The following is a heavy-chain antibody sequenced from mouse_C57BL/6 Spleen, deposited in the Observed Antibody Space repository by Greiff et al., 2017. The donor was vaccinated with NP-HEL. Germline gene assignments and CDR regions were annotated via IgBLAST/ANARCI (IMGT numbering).Heavy chain of an antibody. D-gene: IGHD1-1*01. V-gene: IGHV5-17*01. CDR3: AKVSITTVVYYAMDY. Sequence: EVQLQESGGGLVKPGGSLKLSCAASGFTFSDYGMHWVRQAPEKGLEWVAYISSGSSTIYYADTVKGRFTISRDNAKNTLFLQMTSLRSEDTAMYYCAKVSITTVVYYAMDYWGQGTSVTVSS. CDR2: ISSGSSTI. J-gene: IGHJ4*01. CDR1: GFTFSDYG.